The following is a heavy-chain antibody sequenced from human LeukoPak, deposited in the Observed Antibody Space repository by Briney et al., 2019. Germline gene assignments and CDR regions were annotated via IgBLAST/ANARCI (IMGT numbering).Heavy chain of an antibody. CDR1: GYTFTGYY. D-gene: IGHD3-10*01. V-gene: IGHV1-2*02. J-gene: IGHJ4*02. Sequence: ASVKVSCKASGYTFTGYYMHWVRQAPGQGLEWMGWINPNSGGTNYAQKLQGRVTMTTDTSTSTAYMELRSLRSDDTAVYYCARGQLLWFGERAGYFDYWGQGTLVTVSS. CDR2: INPNSGGT. CDR3: ARGQLLWFGERAGYFDY.